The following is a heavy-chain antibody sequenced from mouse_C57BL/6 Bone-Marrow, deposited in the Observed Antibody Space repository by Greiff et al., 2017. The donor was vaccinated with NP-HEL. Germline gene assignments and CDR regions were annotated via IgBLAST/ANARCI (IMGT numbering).Heavy chain of an antibody. Sequence: VQLQQSGAELVRPGASVKLSCTVSGFNFTDDYMHWVKQRPEQGLEWIGWFDPENGDTEYASKFQGKAPITADKSSNTAYLQLSSLTSEDTAVEYCTTGGSSPDAMDYWGQGTSVTVSS. CDR1: GFNFTDDY. CDR2: FDPENGDT. V-gene: IGHV14-4*01. D-gene: IGHD1-1*01. CDR3: TTGGSSPDAMDY. J-gene: IGHJ4*01.